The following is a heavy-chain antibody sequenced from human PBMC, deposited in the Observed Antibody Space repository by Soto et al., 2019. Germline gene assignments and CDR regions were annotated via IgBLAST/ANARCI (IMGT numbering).Heavy chain of an antibody. Sequence: QVQLQESGPGLVKPSQTLSVTCTVSGGSLSSDNFFWSWVRQHPETGLEWVRYIYHTGAAYYNPSLKSRLTISLATSKNRFSLSLISVTAADTAVYYCAREVISPATSDAFDIWGQGTMVTVSS. CDR3: AREVISPATSDAFDI. CDR2: IYHTGAA. D-gene: IGHD1-26*01. V-gene: IGHV4-31*03. CDR1: GGSLSSDNFF. J-gene: IGHJ3*02.